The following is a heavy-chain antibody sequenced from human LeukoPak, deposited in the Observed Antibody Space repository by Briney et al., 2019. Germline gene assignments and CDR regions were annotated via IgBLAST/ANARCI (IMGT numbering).Heavy chain of an antibody. D-gene: IGHD6-6*01. CDR2: MNPNSGNT. V-gene: IGHV1-8*01. Sequence: GASVKVSCKASGYTFTSYDINWVRQATGQGLEWMGWMNPNSGNTGYAQKFQGRVTMTRNTSISTAYMELSSLRSEDTAVYYCASRTKQLADAFDIWGQGTMVTVSS. J-gene: IGHJ3*02. CDR1: GYTFTSYD. CDR3: ASRTKQLADAFDI.